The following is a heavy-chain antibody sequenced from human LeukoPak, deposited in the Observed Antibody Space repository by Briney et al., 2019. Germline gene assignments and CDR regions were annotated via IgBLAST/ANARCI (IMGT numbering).Heavy chain of an antibody. CDR1: GYSFTSYW. Sequence: GESLKISCKGSGYSFTSYWIGRVRQMPGKGLEWMGIIYPGDSDTRYSPSFQGQVTISADKSISTAYLQWSSLKASDTAMYYCARPTSYFDTSGYEGDAFDFWGQGTMVTVSS. V-gene: IGHV5-51*01. CDR3: ARPTSYFDTSGYEGDAFDF. CDR2: IYPGDSDT. J-gene: IGHJ3*01. D-gene: IGHD3-22*01.